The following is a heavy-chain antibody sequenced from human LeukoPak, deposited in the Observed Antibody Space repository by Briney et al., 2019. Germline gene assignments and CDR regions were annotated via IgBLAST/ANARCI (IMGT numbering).Heavy chain of an antibody. CDR3: ARETGQDIVVVPAAIRDWFDP. CDR1: GGSISSSSYY. Sequence: SETLSLTCTVSGGSISSSSYYWGWIRQPRGKGLEWIGSIYYSGSTYYNPSLKSRVTISVDTSKNQFSLKLSSVTAADTAVYYCARETGQDIVVVPAAIRDWFDPWGQGTLVTVSS. D-gene: IGHD2-2*01. V-gene: IGHV4-39*07. CDR2: IYYSGST. J-gene: IGHJ5*02.